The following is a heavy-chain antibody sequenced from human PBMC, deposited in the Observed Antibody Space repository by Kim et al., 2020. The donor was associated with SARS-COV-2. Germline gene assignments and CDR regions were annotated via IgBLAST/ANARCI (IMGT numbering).Heavy chain of an antibody. CDR3: TRGLLTKAYYYYYYGMDV. CDR2: ISSKAYGGTT. Sequence: GGSLRLSCTAPGFTFGDYAMSWFRQAPGKGLEGVGFISSKAYGGTTAYAASVKGRFTISRDDSKRIAYLQMNSLKTEDTAVYYCTRGLLTKAYYYYYYGMDVWGQGTTVTVSS. D-gene: IGHD3-22*01. J-gene: IGHJ6*02. V-gene: IGHV3-49*03. CDR1: GFTFGDYA.